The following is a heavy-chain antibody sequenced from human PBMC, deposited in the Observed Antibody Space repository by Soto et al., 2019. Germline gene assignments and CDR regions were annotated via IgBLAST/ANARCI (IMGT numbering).Heavy chain of an antibody. CDR1: GDSISSRNW. V-gene: IGHV4-4*02. J-gene: IGHJ6*02. D-gene: IGHD3-10*01. CDR3: ARKENYFVSGSYPPGYYYYGMDF. Sequence: PSETLSLTCAVSGDSISSRNWWNWVRQPPGKGLEWIGQISHVGNSNYNPSLQSRLTISVDKSKNQFSLELSSVTAADTAVYYCARKENYFVSGSYPPGYYYYGMDFWGQGTSVTVSS. CDR2: ISHVGNS.